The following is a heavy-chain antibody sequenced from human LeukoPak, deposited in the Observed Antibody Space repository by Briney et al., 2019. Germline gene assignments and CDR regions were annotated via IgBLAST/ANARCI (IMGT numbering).Heavy chain of an antibody. CDR3: ARRDYYGSGSPDF. V-gene: IGHV3-20*04. Sequence: PGGSLRLSCAVSGFTFSTYTMNWVRQSPGKGLEWVSGINWNGDRTGYADSVKGRFTISRDNAKKSLYLQMNSLRAEDTALYYCARRDYYGSGSPDFWGQGTLVAVSS. J-gene: IGHJ4*02. CDR1: GFTFSTYT. D-gene: IGHD3-10*01. CDR2: INWNGDRT.